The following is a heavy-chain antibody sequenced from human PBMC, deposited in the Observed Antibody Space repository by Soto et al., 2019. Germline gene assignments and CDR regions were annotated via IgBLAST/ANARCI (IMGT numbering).Heavy chain of an antibody. CDR2: ISYDGSNK. J-gene: IGHJ4*02. D-gene: IGHD1-26*01. Sequence: VQLVESGGGLVKPGGSLRLSCAASGFTFSSYAMHWVRQAPGKGLEWVAVISYDGSNKYYADSVKGRFTISRDNSKNTLYLQMNSLRAEDTAVYYCARSDGSYYFDYWGQGTLVTVSS. CDR1: GFTFSSYA. CDR3: ARSDGSYYFDY. V-gene: IGHV3-30-3*01.